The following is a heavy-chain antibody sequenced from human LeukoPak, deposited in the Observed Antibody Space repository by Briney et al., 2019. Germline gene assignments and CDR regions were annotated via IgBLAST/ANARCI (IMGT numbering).Heavy chain of an antibody. CDR3: ARRMSSPDYYYYGMDV. Sequence: GESLQISCQGSGYRFTSYWIGWVRPMPGKGLEWMGIIYPGDSDTRYSPSFQGQVTISADKSISTAYLQWSSLKASDTAMYYCARRMSSPDYYYYGMDVWGQGTTVTVSS. D-gene: IGHD6-6*01. V-gene: IGHV5-51*01. J-gene: IGHJ6*02. CDR1: GYRFTSYW. CDR2: IYPGDSDT.